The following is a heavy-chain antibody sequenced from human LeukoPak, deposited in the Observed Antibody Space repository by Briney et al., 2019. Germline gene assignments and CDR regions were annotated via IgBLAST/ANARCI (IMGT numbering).Heavy chain of an antibody. V-gene: IGHV3-30*18. J-gene: IGHJ4*02. Sequence: GRSLRLSCAASGFTFSNYGMHWVRQAPGKGLEWVAVISYDGSTEQYSDSVKGRSTISRDNSKNTLYLQMDSLRPEGTAVYYCAKDYRKDGYNYYFDYWGQGTLVTLSS. CDR3: AKDYRKDGYNYYFDY. CDR2: ISYDGSTE. D-gene: IGHD5-24*01. CDR1: GFTFSNYG.